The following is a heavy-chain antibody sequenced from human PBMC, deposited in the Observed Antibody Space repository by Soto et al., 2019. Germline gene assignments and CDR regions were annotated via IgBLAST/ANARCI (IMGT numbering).Heavy chain of an antibody. J-gene: IGHJ4*02. CDR1: GGSISSGGYS. Sequence: QLQLQESGSGLVKPSQTLSLTCAVSGGSISSGGYSWSWIRQPPGKGLEWIGYIYHSGSTYYNPSIKSRVTVSVDRSKNQFSLKLSSVTAADTAVYYCAREGYYDSSGFDYWGQGTLVTVSS. V-gene: IGHV4-30-2*01. D-gene: IGHD3-22*01. CDR3: AREGYYDSSGFDY. CDR2: IYHSGST.